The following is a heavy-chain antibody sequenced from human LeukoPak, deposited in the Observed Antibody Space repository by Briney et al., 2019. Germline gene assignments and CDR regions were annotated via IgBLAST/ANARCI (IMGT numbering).Heavy chain of an antibody. Sequence: ASVKVSCKASGYIFTGYYLHWVREAPGQGLEWMGWIKTSSGGAKYAQNFQGRVIITTDTSISTAYMELSSLSSDDTAVYYCARSSPPTYYHFYYYMDDWGKGSTVAVSS. V-gene: IGHV1-2*02. CDR3: ARSSPPTYYHFYYYMDD. CDR2: IKTSSGGA. J-gene: IGHJ6*03. CDR1: GYIFTGYY. D-gene: IGHD6-13*01.